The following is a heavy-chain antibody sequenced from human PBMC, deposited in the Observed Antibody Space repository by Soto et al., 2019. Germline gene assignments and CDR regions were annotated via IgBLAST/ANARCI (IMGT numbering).Heavy chain of an antibody. CDR1: GGSISSHY. V-gene: IGHV4-59*11. Sequence: SETLSLTCTVSGGSISSHYWSWIRPTPGKGLEWIGYIYYSGSTNYNPSLKSRVTISVDTSKNQFSLKLSSVTAADKAVYYCARDIGCGWYRGYLDYWGQGTLVTVSS. J-gene: IGHJ4*02. D-gene: IGHD6-19*01. CDR3: ARDIGCGWYRGYLDY. CDR2: IYYSGST.